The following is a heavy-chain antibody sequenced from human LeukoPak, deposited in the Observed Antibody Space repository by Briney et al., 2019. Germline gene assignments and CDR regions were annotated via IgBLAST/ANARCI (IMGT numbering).Heavy chain of an antibody. Sequence: ASVKVSCKASGYTFTGYYMHWVRQAPGQGLEWMGRVNPNNGVPNYAQKFQGRVTMTRDTAISTAYMELSSLRSDDTALYFCAREVGYSSNYYGRFDPWGQGTLVIVSS. J-gene: IGHJ5*02. V-gene: IGHV1-2*06. CDR1: GYTFTGYY. D-gene: IGHD3-22*01. CDR2: VNPNNGVP. CDR3: AREVGYSSNYYGRFDP.